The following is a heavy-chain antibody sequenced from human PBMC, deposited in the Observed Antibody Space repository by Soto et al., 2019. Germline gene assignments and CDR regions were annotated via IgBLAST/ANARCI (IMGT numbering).Heavy chain of an antibody. D-gene: IGHD2-15*01. CDR3: ARPPLPGYSIHFNS. CDR2: VYPRDSDT. Sequence: PGESLKISCKGSGYSFTSYWISWVRQMPGKGLEWMGIVYPRDSDTRYSPSFQGQVTISADRSTGTAFLQWRSLKASDTALYYCARPPLPGYSIHFNSWCQGTLVTVSS. CDR1: GYSFTSYW. V-gene: IGHV5-51*01. J-gene: IGHJ4*02.